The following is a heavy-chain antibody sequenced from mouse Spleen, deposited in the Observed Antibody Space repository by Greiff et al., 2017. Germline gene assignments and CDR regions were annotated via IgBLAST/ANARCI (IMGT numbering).Heavy chain of an antibody. CDR1: GYAFTNYL. V-gene: IGHV1-54*01. CDR3: ARSESYYSYVDY. J-gene: IGHJ2*01. Sequence: VKLMESGAELVRPGTSVKVSCKASGYAFTNYLTEWVKQRPGQGLEWIGVINPGSGGTNYNEKFKGKATLTADKSSSTAYMQLSSLTSEDSAVYFCARSESYYSYVDYWGQGTTLTVSS. CDR2: INPGSGGT. D-gene: IGHD2-12*01.